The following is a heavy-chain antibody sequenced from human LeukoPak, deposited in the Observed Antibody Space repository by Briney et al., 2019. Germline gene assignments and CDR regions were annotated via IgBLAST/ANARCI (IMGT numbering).Heavy chain of an antibody. D-gene: IGHD3-22*01. CDR2: ISGSGGST. CDR1: GFTFSSYA. CDR3: AKERGIVVVITSFDY. V-gene: IGHV3-23*01. J-gene: IGHJ4*02. Sequence: GGSLRLSCAASGFTFSSYAMSWVRQALGKGLEWVSAISGSGGSTYYADSVKGRFTISRDNSKNTLYLQMNSLRAEDTAVYYCAKERGIVVVITSFDYWGQGTLVTVSS.